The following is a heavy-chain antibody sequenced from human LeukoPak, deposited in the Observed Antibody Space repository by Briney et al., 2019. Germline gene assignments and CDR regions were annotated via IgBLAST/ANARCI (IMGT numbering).Heavy chain of an antibody. J-gene: IGHJ4*02. CDR3: ARTALSHCSGGSCYSYYFDY. CDR2: MNPNSGNT. Sequence: ASVKVSCKASGYTFTSDDINWVRQATGQGLEWMGWMNPNSGNTGYAQKFQGRVTMTRNTSISTAYMELSSPRSEDTAVYYCARTALSHCSGGSCYSYYFDYWGQGTLVTVSS. CDR1: GYTFTSDD. V-gene: IGHV1-8*01. D-gene: IGHD2-15*01.